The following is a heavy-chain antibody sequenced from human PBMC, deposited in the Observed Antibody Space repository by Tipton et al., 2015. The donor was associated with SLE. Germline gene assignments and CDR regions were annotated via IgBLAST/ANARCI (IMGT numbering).Heavy chain of an antibody. CDR3: ARGAPDYYDSSEDFDY. J-gene: IGHJ4*02. CDR1: DSTFSSYG. Sequence: SLRLSCAASDSTFSSYGMHWVRQAPGKGLEWVAVISYDGSNKYYADSVKGRFAISRDNSKNTLYLQMNSLRAEDTAVYYCARGAPDYYDSSEDFDYWGQGTLVTVSS. V-gene: IGHV3-30*19. D-gene: IGHD3-22*01. CDR2: ISYDGSNK.